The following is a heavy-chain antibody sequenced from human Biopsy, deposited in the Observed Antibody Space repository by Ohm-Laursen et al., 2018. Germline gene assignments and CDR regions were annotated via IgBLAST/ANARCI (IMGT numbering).Heavy chain of an antibody. Sequence: PSETLSLTCTVSGDSISSYYWSWIRQPPGKALEWIGYIYFTGRTSYNPSLKSRFTMSVNTSKKQFSLRLSSVTAADTAVYYCASAGYNPDWNFDLWGRGTRVTVSS. CDR1: GDSISSYY. V-gene: IGHV4-59*12. D-gene: IGHD5-24*01. CDR3: ASAGYNPDWNFDL. J-gene: IGHJ2*01. CDR2: IYFTGRT.